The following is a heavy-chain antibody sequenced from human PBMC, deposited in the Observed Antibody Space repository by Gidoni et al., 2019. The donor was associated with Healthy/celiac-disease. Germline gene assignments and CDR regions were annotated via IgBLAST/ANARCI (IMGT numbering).Heavy chain of an antibody. D-gene: IGHD2-15*01. CDR2: IYPGDSDT. V-gene: IGHV5-51*01. J-gene: IGHJ4*02. CDR3: ARIITVVAGDTAFDY. CDR1: GSRFTSYW. Sequence: EGQLLQSGAEEKKPGVCLETSCTGYGSRFTSYWSGWVRQMPCKRLEWMWIIYPGDSDTRYSPSFQGQVTISAYKSISTAYLQWSSLKASDTAMYYCARIITVVAGDTAFDYWGQGTLVTVSS.